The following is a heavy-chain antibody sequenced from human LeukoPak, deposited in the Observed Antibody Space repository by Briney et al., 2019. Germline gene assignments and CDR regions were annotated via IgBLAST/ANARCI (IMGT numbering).Heavy chain of an antibody. CDR2: IYTSGST. Sequence: SETLSLTCTVSGGSISSGSYYWSWIRQPAGKGLEWIGRIYTSGSTNYNPSPKSRVTISVDTSKNQFSLKLSSVTAADTAVYYCARDRGSSSYYYYGMDVWGQGTTVTVSS. D-gene: IGHD6-6*01. J-gene: IGHJ6*02. CDR3: ARDRGSSSYYYYGMDV. CDR1: GGSISSGSYY. V-gene: IGHV4-61*02.